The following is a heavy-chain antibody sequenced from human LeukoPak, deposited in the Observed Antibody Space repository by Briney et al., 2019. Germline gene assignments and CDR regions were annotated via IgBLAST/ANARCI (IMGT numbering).Heavy chain of an antibody. CDR2: IRSKTYGGTT. Sequence: GRSLRLSCTASGFTLGEYTMSWVRQAPGKGLEWVGLIRSKTYGGTTEYAAPVRGRFTISRDGSKSIAYLQMNSLKTEGTAVYFCTRVDTSMVQYYFDYWGQGTLVTVSS. V-gene: IGHV3-49*04. CDR1: GFTLGEYT. CDR3: TRVDTSMVQYYFDY. J-gene: IGHJ4*02. D-gene: IGHD5-18*01.